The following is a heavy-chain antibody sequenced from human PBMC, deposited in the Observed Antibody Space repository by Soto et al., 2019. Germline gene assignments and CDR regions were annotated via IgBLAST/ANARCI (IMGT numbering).Heavy chain of an antibody. V-gene: IGHV3-11*01. J-gene: IGHJ4*02. Sequence: PGGSLRLSCVASGISLSDNYMAWIRQAPGKGLEWPSYISNSDYTTYYTDSVKGRFTISRDNAKNSLYLQLNGLRVEDTAVYYCASGKWSLDYWGQGILVTVSS. CDR1: GISLSDNY. CDR3: ASGKWSLDY. D-gene: IGHD2-15*01. CDR2: ISNSDYTT.